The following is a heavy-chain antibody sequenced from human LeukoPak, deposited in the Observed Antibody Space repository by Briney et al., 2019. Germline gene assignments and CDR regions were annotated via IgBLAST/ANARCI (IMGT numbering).Heavy chain of an antibody. Sequence: GESLKISCKGSGYSFPSYWIGWVRQMPGQGLEWMGIIYPGDSDTRYSPSFQGQVTISADKSISTAYLQWSRLKASDTAMYYCARATNFDWSNRYFDYWGQGTLVTVSS. CDR1: GYSFPSYW. D-gene: IGHD3-9*01. CDR2: IYPGDSDT. J-gene: IGHJ4*02. V-gene: IGHV5-51*01. CDR3: ARATNFDWSNRYFDY.